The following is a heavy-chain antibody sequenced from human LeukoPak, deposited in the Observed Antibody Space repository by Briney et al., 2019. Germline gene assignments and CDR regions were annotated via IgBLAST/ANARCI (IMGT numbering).Heavy chain of an antibody. D-gene: IGHD3-22*01. Sequence: SETLSLTCTVSGGSISSYYWSRIRQPAGKGLEWIGRIYTSGSTNYNPSLKSRVTMSVDTSKNQFSLKLSSVTAADTAVYYCARDLYYYDSSGYYGVDYWGQGTLVTVSS. CDR1: GGSISSYY. V-gene: IGHV4-4*07. J-gene: IGHJ4*02. CDR3: ARDLYYYDSSGYYGVDY. CDR2: IYTSGST.